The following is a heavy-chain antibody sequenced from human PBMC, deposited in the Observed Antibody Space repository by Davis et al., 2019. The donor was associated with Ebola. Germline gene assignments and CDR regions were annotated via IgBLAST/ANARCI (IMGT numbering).Heavy chain of an antibody. CDR3: ARDQRALVRGGGMDV. CDR2: IYSGGST. V-gene: IGHV3-53*01. Sequence: GESLRLSCAASGFLVSTNYMSWVRQAPGKGLEWVSIIYSGGSTYYGDSVKGRFTISRDHSKNTLYLQMSSLRAEDTAVYYCARDQRALVRGGGMDVWGKGTTVTVSS. D-gene: IGHD3-10*01. J-gene: IGHJ6*04. CDR1: GFLVSTNY.